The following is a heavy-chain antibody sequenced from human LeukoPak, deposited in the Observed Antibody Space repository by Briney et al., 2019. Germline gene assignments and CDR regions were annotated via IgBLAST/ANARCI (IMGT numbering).Heavy chain of an antibody. Sequence: GRSLRLSCTASGFTFGDYGMSWVRQAPGKGLEWVGFIQSRNYGGTTQHAASVKGRFTISRDDSKSIAYLQMNSLKTEDTAVYYCTASDHLYCSSISCHFDYWGQGTLVTVSS. D-gene: IGHD2-2*01. CDR3: TASDHLYCSSISCHFDY. CDR1: GFTFGDYG. J-gene: IGHJ4*02. CDR2: IQSRNYGGTT. V-gene: IGHV3-49*04.